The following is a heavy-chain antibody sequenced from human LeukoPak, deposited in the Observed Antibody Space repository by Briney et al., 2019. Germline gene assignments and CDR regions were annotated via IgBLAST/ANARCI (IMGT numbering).Heavy chain of an antibody. V-gene: IGHV1-69*05. J-gene: IGHJ3*02. CDR3: ARVWGTARSGHDAFDI. D-gene: IGHD3-16*01. CDR2: IIPIFGTA. CDR1: GYTFIGYY. Sequence: SVKVSCKASGYTFIGYYLHWVRQAPGQGLEWMGGIIPIFGTANYAQKFQGRVTITTDESTSTAYMELSSLRSEDTAVYYCARVWGTARSGHDAFDIWGQGTMVTVSS.